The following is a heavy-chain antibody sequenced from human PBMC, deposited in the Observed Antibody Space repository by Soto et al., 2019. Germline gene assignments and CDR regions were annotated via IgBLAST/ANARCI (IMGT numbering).Heavy chain of an antibody. Sequence: QVQLVESGGGVVQPGRSLRLSCAASGFRFDAYGLHWVRQAPGKGLEWVAVIWYDGYTKYYSDSVKGRFTICRDNFKKTVYVQMYSLSAEDTAVYYCARDGSGGVWRYSDYWGRGNLVLVSS. CDR3: ARDGSGGVWRYSDY. D-gene: IGHD2-21*02. CDR2: IWYDGYTK. V-gene: IGHV3-33*01. CDR1: GFRFDAYG. J-gene: IGHJ4*02.